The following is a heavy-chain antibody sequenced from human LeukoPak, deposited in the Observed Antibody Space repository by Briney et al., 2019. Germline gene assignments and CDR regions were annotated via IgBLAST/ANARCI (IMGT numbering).Heavy chain of an antibody. CDR2: INHSGGT. Sequence: SETLSLTCAVYGGSFSGYYWSWIRQPPGKGLEWIGEINHSGGTNYNPSLKSRVTISVDTSKNQFSLKLSSVTAADTAVYYCASHSSGYYRGLFDYWGQGTLVTVSS. V-gene: IGHV4-34*01. J-gene: IGHJ4*02. D-gene: IGHD3-22*01. CDR3: ASHSSGYYRGLFDY. CDR1: GGSFSGYY.